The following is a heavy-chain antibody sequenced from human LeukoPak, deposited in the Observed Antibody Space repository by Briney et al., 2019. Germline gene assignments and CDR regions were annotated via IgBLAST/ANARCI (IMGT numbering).Heavy chain of an antibody. V-gene: IGHV3-48*04. D-gene: IGHD3-10*01. CDR1: GFSFGTYS. J-gene: IGHJ4*02. Sequence: PGGSLRPSCAASGFSFGTYSMNWVRQAPGKGLEWVSYISSTSNTIYYADSMKGRFTISRDNAKNSLYLQMNSLRAEDTAVYYCVARGDIDYWGQGTLVTVSS. CDR2: ISSTSNTI. CDR3: VARGDIDY.